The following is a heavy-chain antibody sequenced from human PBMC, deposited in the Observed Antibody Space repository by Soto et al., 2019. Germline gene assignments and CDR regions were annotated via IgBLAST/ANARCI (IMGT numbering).Heavy chain of an antibody. J-gene: IGHJ3*01. V-gene: IGHV1-18*04. CDR1: GYTFTTYG. CDR3: ARDGPSNSGNLYAFDV. Sequence: GASVKVSCKAFGYTFTTYGLSWVRQAPGQGLEWMGRISVHNGNTNCAQKFHDRVTMTTDTSTTTAYMELGSLRSDDTAVYYCARDGPSNSGNLYAFDVWGQGTMVTVSS. CDR2: ISVHNGNT. D-gene: IGHD1-26*01.